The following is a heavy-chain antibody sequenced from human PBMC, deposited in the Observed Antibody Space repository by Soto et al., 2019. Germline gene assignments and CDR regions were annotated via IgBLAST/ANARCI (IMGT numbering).Heavy chain of an antibody. CDR1: GFTFSSYG. CDR3: SASREIEVWLFDY. V-gene: IGHV3-30*03. J-gene: IGHJ4*02. D-gene: IGHD5-18*01. Sequence: GGSLRLSCAASGFTFSSYGMHWVRQAPGKGLEWVAVISYDGSNKYYADSVKGRFTISRDNSKNTLYLQMNSLRAEDTAVYYCSASREIEVWLFDYWGQGTLVTVSS. CDR2: ISYDGSNK.